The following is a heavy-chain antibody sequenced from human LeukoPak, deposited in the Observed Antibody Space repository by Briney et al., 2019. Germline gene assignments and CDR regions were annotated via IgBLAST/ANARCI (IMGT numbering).Heavy chain of an antibody. Sequence: GGSLRLSCAASGFTFRSYAMSWVRQAPGKGLEWVAVIRGNGGGTYYADSVKGRFTISRDNSKNSLYLQMNSLRAEDTAVYYCAKYSVAGATHYFDHWGQRTLVAVSS. J-gene: IGHJ4*02. CDR1: GFTFRSYA. V-gene: IGHV3-23*01. D-gene: IGHD1-26*01. CDR2: IRGNGGGT. CDR3: AKYSVAGATHYFDH.